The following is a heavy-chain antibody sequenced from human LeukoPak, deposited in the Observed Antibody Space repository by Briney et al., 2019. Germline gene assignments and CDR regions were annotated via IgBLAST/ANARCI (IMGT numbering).Heavy chain of an antibody. D-gene: IGHD3-9*01. CDR1: GFSFHNAW. J-gene: IGHJ4*02. V-gene: IGHV3-15*01. Sequence: GSLRLSCAASGFSFHNAWMSWVRQAPGKGLEWVGRIKSKTDGGTTDYAAPVKGRSTVSRDDSKNTVYLQMSSLKTEDTGVYYCTRESPDHDILTGYNGGDYWGQGTLITVSS. CDR3: TRESPDHDILTGYNGGDY. CDR2: IKSKTDGGTT.